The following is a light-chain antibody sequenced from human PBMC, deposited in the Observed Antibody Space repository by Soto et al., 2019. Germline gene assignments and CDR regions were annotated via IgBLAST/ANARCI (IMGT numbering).Light chain of an antibody. Sequence: VLTQSPGTLSLSPGERATLSCRATQNIRGNELAWYQQKPGQPPRLLIYRGSSRAPGIPDRFSGRGSGTEFTLTISRPEPDAVAVYYCQAYCTSPPWKFGQG. CDR2: RGS. J-gene: IGKJ1*01. V-gene: IGKV3-20*01. CDR1: QNIRGNE. CDR3: QAYCTSPPWK.